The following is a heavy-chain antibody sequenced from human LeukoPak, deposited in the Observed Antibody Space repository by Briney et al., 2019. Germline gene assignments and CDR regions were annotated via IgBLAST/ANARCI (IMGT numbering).Heavy chain of an antibody. V-gene: IGHV3-21*06. CDR2: ISSSSSYI. CDR1: GFTFSSYS. Sequence: GGSLRLSCEASGFTFSSYSMNWVRQALGKGLEWVSSISSSSSYIYYADSVKGRFTISRDNAKNSLYLQMNSLRAEDTAVYYCARDPTGYYYMDVWGKGTTVTVSS. CDR3: ARDPTGYYYMDV. J-gene: IGHJ6*03.